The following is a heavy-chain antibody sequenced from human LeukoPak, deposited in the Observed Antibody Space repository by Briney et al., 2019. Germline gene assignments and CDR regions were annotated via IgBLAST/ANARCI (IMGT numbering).Heavy chain of an antibody. Sequence: SETLSLTCAVDGGSFSDYYWTWIRQSPGKGLEWIGEINHSGSTNYNPSLKSRVTISVDTSKNQFSLKLSSVTAADTAVYYCARLDTMRSGSYNYYYYMDVWGKGTTVTISS. D-gene: IGHD3-10*01. CDR3: ARLDTMRSGSYNYYYYMDV. J-gene: IGHJ6*03. CDR1: GGSFSDYY. CDR2: INHSGST. V-gene: IGHV4-34*01.